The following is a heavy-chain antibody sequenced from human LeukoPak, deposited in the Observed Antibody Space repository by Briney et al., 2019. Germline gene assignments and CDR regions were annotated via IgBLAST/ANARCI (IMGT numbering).Heavy chain of an antibody. V-gene: IGHV3-53*01. CDR3: ARGRKRRITPDY. Sequence: QTGGSLRLSCAASGFTVSSNYMSWVRQAPGKGLEWVSVIYSGGSTYYADSVKGRFTISRDNSKNTLYLQMNSLRAEDTAVYYCARGRKRRITPDYWGQGTLVTVSS. CDR1: GFTVSSNY. D-gene: IGHD3-10*01. J-gene: IGHJ4*02. CDR2: IYSGGST.